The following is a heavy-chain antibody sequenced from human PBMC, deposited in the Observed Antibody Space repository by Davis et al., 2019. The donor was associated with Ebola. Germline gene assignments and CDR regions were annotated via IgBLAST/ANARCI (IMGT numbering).Heavy chain of an antibody. CDR2: INPSGGST. CDR1: VHSRTSYY. Sequence: SVPVPRMASVHSRTSYYMNCVRQAPRQGLEWMGIINPSGGSTSYAQKFQGRVTMTRDTSTSTVYMELSSLRSEDTAVYYCARDYYGSGGGYYYYYNMDVWGKGTTVTVSS. J-gene: IGHJ6*03. D-gene: IGHD3-10*01. CDR3: ARDYYGSGGGYYYYYNMDV. V-gene: IGHV1-46*01.